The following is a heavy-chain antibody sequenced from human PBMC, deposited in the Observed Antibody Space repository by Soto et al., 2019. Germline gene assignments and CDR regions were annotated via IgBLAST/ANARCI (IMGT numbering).Heavy chain of an antibody. D-gene: IGHD2-15*01. Sequence: QVQLVQSGAEVKKPGSSVKVSCKASGGTFSSYTISWVRQAPGQGLEWMGRIIPILGIANYAHKFQGRVTITADKSTSTAYMELSRLRSEDTAVYYCARGGYCSGGSCVTFDYWGQGTLVTVSS. V-gene: IGHV1-69*02. CDR2: IIPILGIA. CDR1: GGTFSSYT. CDR3: ARGGYCSGGSCVTFDY. J-gene: IGHJ4*02.